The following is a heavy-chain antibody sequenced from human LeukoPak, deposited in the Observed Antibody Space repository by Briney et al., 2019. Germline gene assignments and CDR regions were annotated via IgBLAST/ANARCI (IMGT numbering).Heavy chain of an antibody. J-gene: IGHJ4*02. CDR3: ARGNIPAAPTNEYYFDY. CDR1: GFTFSSYG. V-gene: IGHV3-33*01. Sequence: GRSLRLSCAASGFTFSSYGMHWVRQAPGKGLEWVAVIRYDGSNKYYADSVKGRFTISRDNSKNTLYLQMNSLRAEDTAVYYCARGNIPAAPTNEYYFDYWGQGTLVTVSS. CDR2: IRYDGSNK. D-gene: IGHD2-2*01.